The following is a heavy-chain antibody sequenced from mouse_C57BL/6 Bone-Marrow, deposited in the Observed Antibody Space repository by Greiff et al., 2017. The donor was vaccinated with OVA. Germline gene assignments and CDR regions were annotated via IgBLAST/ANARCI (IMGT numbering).Heavy chain of an antibody. CDR1: GFTFSSYT. Sequence: EVKLVESGGGLVKPGGSLKLSCAASGFTFSSYTMSWVRQTPEKRLEWVATISGGGGNTYYPDSVKGRFTISRDNAKNTLYLQMSSLRSEDTALYYCARRGDYSFDYWGQGTTLTVSS. J-gene: IGHJ2*01. V-gene: IGHV5-9*01. CDR2: ISGGGGNT. CDR3: ARRGDYSFDY.